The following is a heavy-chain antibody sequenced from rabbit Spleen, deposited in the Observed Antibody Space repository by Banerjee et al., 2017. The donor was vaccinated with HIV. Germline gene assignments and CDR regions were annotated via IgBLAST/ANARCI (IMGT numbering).Heavy chain of an antibody. CDR1: GFSFSSDYD. D-gene: IGHD3-1*01. J-gene: IGHJ4*01. CDR3: ARGDAVTYWGLNL. CDR2: IYNGLSNT. Sequence: QSLEESGGDLVKPGGTLTLTCTASGFSFSSDYDMSWVRQAPGKGPEWIALIYNGLSNTNYASWAKGRFTISKTSSTTVTLQMTSLTAADTATYFCARGDAVTYWGLNLWGPGTLVTVS. V-gene: IGHV1S40*01.